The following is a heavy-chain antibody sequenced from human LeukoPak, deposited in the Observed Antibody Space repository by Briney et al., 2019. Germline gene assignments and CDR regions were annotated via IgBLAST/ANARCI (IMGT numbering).Heavy chain of an antibody. J-gene: IGHJ4*02. CDR3: ARMYSSGWYEGIHFDY. V-gene: IGHV3-53*04. Sequence: GGSLRLSCAASGFTFSDYSMNWVRQAPGKGLEWVSVIYSGGSTYYADSVKSRFTISRHNSKNTLYLQMNSLRAEDTAVYYCARMYSSGWYEGIHFDYWGQGTLVTVSS. CDR1: GFTFSDYS. CDR2: IYSGGST. D-gene: IGHD6-19*01.